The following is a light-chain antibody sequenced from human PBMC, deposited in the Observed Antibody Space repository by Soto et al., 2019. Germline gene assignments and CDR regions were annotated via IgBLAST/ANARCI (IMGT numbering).Light chain of an antibody. Sequence: EIVLTQSPATLSSSPGETATLSCRASQSVMSNYLSWYQQKPGQAPRLLIYGASTRATGIPARFSGSGSGTEFTLTISSLQSEDFAVYYCQQYNNWPRTFGQGTKVDIK. CDR1: QSVMSNY. CDR3: QQYNNWPRT. J-gene: IGKJ1*01. CDR2: GAS. V-gene: IGKV3-15*01.